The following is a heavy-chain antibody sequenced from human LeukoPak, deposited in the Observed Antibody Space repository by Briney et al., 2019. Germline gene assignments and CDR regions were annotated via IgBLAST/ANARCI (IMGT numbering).Heavy chain of an antibody. CDR1: GYTFTGHY. D-gene: IGHD6-19*01. CDR3: ARVGQWLVPHYMDV. J-gene: IGHJ6*03. V-gene: IGHV1-2*02. CDR2: INPNSGGT. Sequence: ASVKVSCKASGYTFTGHYMHWVRQAPGQGLEWMGWINPNSGGTNYAQKFQGRVTMTRDTSISTAYMELSRLRSDDTAVYYCARVGQWLVPHYMDVWGKGTTVTVSS.